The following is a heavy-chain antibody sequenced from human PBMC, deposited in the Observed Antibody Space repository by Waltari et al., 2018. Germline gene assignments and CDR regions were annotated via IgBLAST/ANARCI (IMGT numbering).Heavy chain of an antibody. J-gene: IGHJ4*02. CDR3: AREWGVMVGTAAFYFDY. CDR1: GFTFSSYT. Sequence: EVQLVGSGGGLVKPGGSLRLSCAASGFTFSSYTMNWVRQAPGKGVEWVSSIRSGSSYIHYAESVKGLFIISRDNAKNSLYLQMNSLRAEDTAVYYCAREWGVMVGTAAFYFDYWGQGTLVTVSS. D-gene: IGHD2-15*01. CDR2: IRSGSSYI. V-gene: IGHV3-21*02.